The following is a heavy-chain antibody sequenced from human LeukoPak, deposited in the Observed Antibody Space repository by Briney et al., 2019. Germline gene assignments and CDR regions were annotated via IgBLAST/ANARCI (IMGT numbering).Heavy chain of an antibody. D-gene: IGHD3-9*01. CDR2: INPNSGGT. Sequence: ASVKVSCKTSGYPFTKWEINWVRQAAGQGLEWMGWINPNSGGTNYAQKFQGRVTMTRDTSISTAYMELRSLRSHDTAASSCARDPFAYYDILTGYFPNWFDPWGQGTLVTVSS. CDR1: GYPFTKWE. CDR3: ARDPFAYYDILTGYFPNWFDP. J-gene: IGHJ5*02. V-gene: IGHV1-2*02.